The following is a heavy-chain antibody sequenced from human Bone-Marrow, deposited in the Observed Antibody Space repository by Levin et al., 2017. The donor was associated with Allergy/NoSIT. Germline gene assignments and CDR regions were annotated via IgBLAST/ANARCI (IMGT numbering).Heavy chain of an antibody. CDR3: ARDAGIDYFDY. J-gene: IGHJ4*02. CDR2: VYPGDSDT. D-gene: IGHD1-1*01. CDR1: GYSFARHW. V-gene: IGHV5-51*01. Sequence: ASVKVSCKGAGYSFARHWIGWVRQKPGKGLEWMGTVYPGDSDTRYSPSFQGHVTISVDKSINTAYLHWSSLKASDTAMYYCARDAGIDYFDYWGQGTLVTVSS.